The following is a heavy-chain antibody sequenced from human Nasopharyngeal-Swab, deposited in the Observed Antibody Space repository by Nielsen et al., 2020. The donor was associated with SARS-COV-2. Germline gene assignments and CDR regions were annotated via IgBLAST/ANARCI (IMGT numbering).Heavy chain of an antibody. D-gene: IGHD4-23*01. CDR1: GYTFSSYW. V-gene: IGHV3-74*01. CDR2: INIDGSVT. Sequence: GESLKISCAASGYTFSSYWMHWVRQAPGKGLVWVSRINIDGSVTDYADSVKGRFTISRDSARNTLYLQMNSLRGEDTAVYYCTRDIGGKYGYWGQGNLVTVSS. J-gene: IGHJ4*02. CDR3: TRDIGGKYGY.